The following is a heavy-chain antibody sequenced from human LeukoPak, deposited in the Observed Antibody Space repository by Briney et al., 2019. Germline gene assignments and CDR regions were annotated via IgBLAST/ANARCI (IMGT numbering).Heavy chain of an antibody. D-gene: IGHD1-26*01. J-gene: IGHJ4*02. CDR2: IYTSGST. V-gene: IGHV4-61*02. CDR3: ARGYSGSYSFDY. CDR1: GGSISSGSYY. Sequence: SQTLSLTCTVSGGSISSGSYYWGWIRQPAGKGLEWVGRIYTSGSTNYNPSLKSRVTISVIMSKNQFSLALSSVTAGDTAVYYCARGYSGSYSFDYWGQGTLVTVSS.